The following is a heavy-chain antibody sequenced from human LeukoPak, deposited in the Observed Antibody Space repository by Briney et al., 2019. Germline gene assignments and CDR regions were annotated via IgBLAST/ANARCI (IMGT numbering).Heavy chain of an antibody. CDR2: IIPMIGTA. Sequence: GASVKVSCKASGGIFSNHAVTWVRQAPGQGLEWMGRIIPMIGTAKYAQKFQGRVTFTADTSTNTAYMELSSLTSEDTALYFCAKGAIVGKEALDIWGQGSLVTVSS. CDR3: AKGAIVGKEALDI. J-gene: IGHJ3*02. V-gene: IGHV1-69*04. D-gene: IGHD1-26*01. CDR1: GGIFSNHA.